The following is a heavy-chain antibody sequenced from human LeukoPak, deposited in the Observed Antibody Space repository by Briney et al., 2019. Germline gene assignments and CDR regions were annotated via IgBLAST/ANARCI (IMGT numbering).Heavy chain of an antibody. Sequence: PSETLSLTCAVYGGSFSGYYWSWIRQPPGKELEWIGEINHSGSTNYNPSLKSRVTISVDTSKNQFSLKLSSVTAADTAVYYCARGMVVPAAIPVRSYYGMDVWGQGTTVTVSS. V-gene: IGHV4-34*01. CDR1: GGSFSGYY. J-gene: IGHJ6*02. CDR2: INHSGST. CDR3: ARGMVVPAAIPVRSYYGMDV. D-gene: IGHD2-2*02.